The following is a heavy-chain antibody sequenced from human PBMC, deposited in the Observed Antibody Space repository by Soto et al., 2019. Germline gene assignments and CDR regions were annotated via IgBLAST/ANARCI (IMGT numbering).Heavy chain of an antibody. D-gene: IGHD3-3*01. J-gene: IGHJ6*02. Sequence: EVQLVESGGGLVQPGRSLRLSCVGSGFTLEDYVMHWVRQVPGKGLEWVSHISWDGYSIGYAGSVRGRFTISRDNAKNSLFLQMNSLRPEDTALYYCARSWSGSTSGRVDVWGQGTTVTVSS. V-gene: IGHV3-9*01. CDR1: GFTLEDYV. CDR3: ARSWSGSTSGRVDV. CDR2: ISWDGYSI.